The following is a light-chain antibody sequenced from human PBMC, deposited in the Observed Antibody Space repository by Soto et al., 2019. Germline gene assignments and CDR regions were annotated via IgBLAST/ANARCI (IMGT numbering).Light chain of an antibody. CDR2: EVS. CDR3: ISKRTTASLI. CDR1: SSDVGAYNY. J-gene: IGLJ1*01. V-gene: IGLV2-14*01. Sequence: QSVLTQPASVSGSPGQTITISCTGTSSDVGAYNYVSWYQQHPGKAPKLMIYEVSNRPSGVSDRFSGSKSGNTASLTISGLQAADEADYYCISKRTTASLIFGTGTKVTVL.